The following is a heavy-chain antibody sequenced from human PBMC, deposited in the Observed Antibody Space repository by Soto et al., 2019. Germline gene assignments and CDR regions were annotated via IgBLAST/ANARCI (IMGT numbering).Heavy chain of an antibody. J-gene: IGHJ4*02. CDR1: GGSVSNKTYY. CDR3: ARTTAVPNTLRSRYFFDY. V-gene: IGHV4-61*01. CDR2: VYYSGTT. D-gene: IGHD4-17*01. Sequence: ETLSLTCSVSGGSVSNKTYYWSWIREPPGKRLEWIGYVYYSGTTNYNPSLKSRVTISVDLSKNQFSLRLSSVTTADTALYYCARTTAVPNTLRSRYFFDYWGQGTLVTVSS.